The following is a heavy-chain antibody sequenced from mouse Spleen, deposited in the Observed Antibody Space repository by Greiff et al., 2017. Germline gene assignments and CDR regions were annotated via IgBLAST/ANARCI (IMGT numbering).Heavy chain of an antibody. D-gene: IGHD2-4*01. CDR2: INPSTGGT. J-gene: IGHJ3*01. CDR3: APMITTRAWFAY. V-gene: IGHV1-42*01. Sequence: VQLKQSGPELVKPGASVKISCKASGYSFTGYYMNWVKQSPEKSLEWIGEINPSTGGTTYNQKFKAKATLTVDKSSSTAYMQLKSLTSEDSAVYYCAPMITTRAWFAYWGQGTLVTVSA. CDR1: GYSFTGYY.